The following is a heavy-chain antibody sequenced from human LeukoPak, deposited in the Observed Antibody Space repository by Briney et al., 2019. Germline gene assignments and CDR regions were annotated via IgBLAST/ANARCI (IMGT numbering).Heavy chain of an antibody. V-gene: IGHV4-30-2*01. CDR3: ARRGDYYDSSGYYFGDYFDY. CDR1: GGSISSGGYS. CDR2: IYHSGST. D-gene: IGHD3-22*01. Sequence: SETLSLTCAVSGGSISSGGYSWSWIRQPPGKGLEWIGYIYHSGSTYYNPSLKSRVTISVDRSKNQFSLKLSSVTAADTAVYYCARRGDYYDSSGYYFGDYFDYWGQGTLVTVSS. J-gene: IGHJ4*02.